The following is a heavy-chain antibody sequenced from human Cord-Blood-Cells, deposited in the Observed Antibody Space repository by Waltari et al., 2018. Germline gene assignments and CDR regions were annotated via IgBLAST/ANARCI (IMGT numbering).Heavy chain of an antibody. J-gene: IGHJ4*02. D-gene: IGHD3-9*01. CDR3: AKPYYDILTGYFYYFDY. CDR1: GLTVTSYA. V-gene: IGHV3-23*01. Sequence: EVQLLESGGGLVQPRGSLRLYCAASGLTVTSYAMRWARPAPGRGLERVSAISGSGGSTYYADSVKGRFTISRDNSKNTLYLQMNSLRAEDTAVYYCAKPYYDILTGYFYYFDYWGQGTLVTVSS. CDR2: ISGSGGST.